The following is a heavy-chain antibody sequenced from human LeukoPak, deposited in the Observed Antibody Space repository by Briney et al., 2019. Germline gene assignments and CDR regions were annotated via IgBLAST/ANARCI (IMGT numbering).Heavy chain of an antibody. J-gene: IGHJ1*01. CDR3: TTDRYYDNSELQFQH. CDR2: IKRETDGGTI. Sequence: SGGSLRLSCAASGFTLNNAWMSWVRQAPGKGLEWLGRIKRETDGGTIDYAAPVKGRFTISRDDSRNTLYLQMDSLKIEDTAVYYCTTDRYYDNSELQFQHWGQGTLVTVSS. CDR1: GFTLNNAW. V-gene: IGHV3-15*01. D-gene: IGHD3-22*01.